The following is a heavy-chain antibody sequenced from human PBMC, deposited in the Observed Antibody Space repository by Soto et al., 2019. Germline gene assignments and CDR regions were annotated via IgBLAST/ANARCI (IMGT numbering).Heavy chain of an antibody. V-gene: IGHV4-31*03. CDR2: IHYSGST. CDR3: ARDTRVAFSYFDN. D-gene: IGHD2-21*01. CDR1: GDSISSGDYY. J-gene: IGHJ4*02. Sequence: QVQLQESGPGLVKPSQTLSLTCIVSGDSISSGDYYWSWIRQHPGKGLEWIGQIHYSGSTYYNPSLMRRVTISVDTSKNQCSLRLSSVTAADTAVYYCARDTRVAFSYFDNWGQGALVTVSS.